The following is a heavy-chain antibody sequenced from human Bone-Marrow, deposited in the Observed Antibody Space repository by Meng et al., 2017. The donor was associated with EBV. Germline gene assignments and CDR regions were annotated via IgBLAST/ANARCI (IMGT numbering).Heavy chain of an antibody. V-gene: IGHV3-21*01. Sequence: EVQLVASGGXLVKPGXALRRSCAASGFTFSSYSMNWVRQAPGKGLEWVSSISSSSSYIYYADSVKGRFTISRDNAKNSLYLQMNSLRAEDTAVYYCARGMVRDHLGYWGQGTLCSVSS. CDR3: ARGMVRDHLGY. D-gene: IGHD3-10*01. CDR1: GFTFSSYS. J-gene: IGHJ4*02. CDR2: ISSSSSYI.